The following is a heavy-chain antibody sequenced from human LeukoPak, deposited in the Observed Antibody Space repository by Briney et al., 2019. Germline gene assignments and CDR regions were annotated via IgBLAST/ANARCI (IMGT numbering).Heavy chain of an antibody. V-gene: IGHV4-34*01. D-gene: IGHD3-3*01. CDR1: GGSFSGYY. CDR3: ARGNGRRGITIFGVAPLGMTNWFDP. CDR2: INHSGST. J-gene: IGHJ5*02. Sequence: SETLSLTCAVYGGSFSGYYWSWIRQPPGKGLEWIGEINHSGSTNYNPSLKSRVTISVDTSKNQFSLKLSSVTAADTAVYYCARGNGRRGITIFGVAPLGMTNWFDPWGQGTLVTVSS.